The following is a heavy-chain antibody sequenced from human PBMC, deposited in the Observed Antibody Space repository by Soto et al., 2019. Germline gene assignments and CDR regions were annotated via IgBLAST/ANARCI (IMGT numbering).Heavy chain of an antibody. D-gene: IGHD1-1*01. CDR3: ARHVGGSYLLFDH. J-gene: IGHJ4*02. CDR1: GYSFTSYW. V-gene: IGHV5-10-1*01. Sequence: GESLKISCKGSGYSFTSYWITWVRQMPGKGLEWMGRIDPSDSYTNYSPSFEGHVTISVDKSIGTAYLQWGSLKASDTAVYYCARHVGGSYLLFDHWGQGALVTVSS. CDR2: IDPSDSYT.